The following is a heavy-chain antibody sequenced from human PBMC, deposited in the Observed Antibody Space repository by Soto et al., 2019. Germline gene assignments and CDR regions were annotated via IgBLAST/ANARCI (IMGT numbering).Heavy chain of an antibody. V-gene: IGHV4-4*07. CDR3: ARTTYCSGGSCYPFDY. CDR1: GGSISSYY. Sequence: PSETLSLTCTVSGGSISSYYWSWIRQPAGKGLEWIGRIYTSGSTNYNPSLKSRVTMSVDTSKNQFSLKLSSVTAADTAVYYCARTTYCSGGSCYPFDYWGQGTLVTVSS. D-gene: IGHD2-15*01. CDR2: IYTSGST. J-gene: IGHJ4*02.